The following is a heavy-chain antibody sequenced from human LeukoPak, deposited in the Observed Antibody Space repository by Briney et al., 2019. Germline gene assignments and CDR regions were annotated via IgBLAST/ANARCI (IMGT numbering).Heavy chain of an antibody. D-gene: IGHD3-22*01. CDR2: IYWNDDK. V-gene: IGHV2-5*01. Sequence: SGPTLVKPTQTLTLTCTFSGFSLSTTGVGVGWIRQPPGKALEWLAFIYWNDDKTYSPSLKSRLLITKDTSKDQVVLTMTNIDPVDTATYYCAHRHYSDSGGYYAAPWVRWYFDYWGQGTLVTVSS. CDR3: AHRHYSDSGGYYAAPWVRWYFDY. CDR1: GFSLSTTGVG. J-gene: IGHJ4*02.